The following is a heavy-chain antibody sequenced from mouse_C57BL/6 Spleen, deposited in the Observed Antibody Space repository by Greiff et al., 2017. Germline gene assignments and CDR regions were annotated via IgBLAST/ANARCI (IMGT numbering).Heavy chain of an antibody. CDR3: GGHSGTYDDEDAMDY. V-gene: IGHV10-1*01. Sequence: DVKLVESGGGLVQPKGSLKLSCAASGFSFNTYAMNWVRQAPGKGLEWVASIRSKSNNYATYNADSVKDRFTISRDDSESMLYLQMNNLKTEDTAMYYCGGHSGTYDDEDAMDYWGQGTSVTVSS. CDR1: GFSFNTYA. J-gene: IGHJ4*01. D-gene: IGHD2-4*01. CDR2: IRSKSNNYAT.